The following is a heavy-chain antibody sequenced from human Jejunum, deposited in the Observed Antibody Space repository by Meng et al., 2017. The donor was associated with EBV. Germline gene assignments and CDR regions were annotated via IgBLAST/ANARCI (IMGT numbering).Heavy chain of an antibody. J-gene: IGHJ4*02. Sequence: VDLLEPGVGLIRPGGSRRLSCAASGLTLRNDAVGWVRQAPGKGLEWVSVITASSGSTFYADSVKGRLTISRDNSKRTVYLQMKSPRGEDTAVYYCVARSRPQEVDYWGQGTLVTVSS. CDR3: VARSRPQEVDY. V-gene: IGHV3-23*01. CDR1: GLTLRNDA. CDR2: ITASSGST.